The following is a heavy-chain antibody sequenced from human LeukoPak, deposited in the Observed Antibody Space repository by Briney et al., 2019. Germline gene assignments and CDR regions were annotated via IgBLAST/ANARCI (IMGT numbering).Heavy chain of an antibody. CDR1: GGSISSRGSY. CDR2: IYTSGST. D-gene: IGHD3-3*01. Sequence: SETLSLTCTVSGGSISSRGSYWGWIRQPPGKGLEWIGRIYTSGSTNYNPSLKSRVTISVDTSKNQFSLKLSSVTAADTAVYYCACSRTDFWSGYPFDYWGQGTLVTVSS. V-gene: IGHV4-61*02. J-gene: IGHJ4*02. CDR3: ACSRTDFWSGYPFDY.